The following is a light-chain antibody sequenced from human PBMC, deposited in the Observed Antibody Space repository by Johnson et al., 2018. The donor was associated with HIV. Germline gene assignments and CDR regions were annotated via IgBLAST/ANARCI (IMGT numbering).Light chain of an antibody. V-gene: IGLV1-51*01. J-gene: IGLJ1*01. Sequence: QPVLTQPPSVSAAPGQKVTISCSGSSSNIGNNYVSWYQQLPGTAPKLLIYDNNKRPSGIPDRFSGSKSGTSATLGITGLQTGDEADYYCGTWDSSLGAVRGYVFGTGPKVTVL. CDR2: DNN. CDR3: GTWDSSLGAVRGYV. CDR1: SSNIGNNY.